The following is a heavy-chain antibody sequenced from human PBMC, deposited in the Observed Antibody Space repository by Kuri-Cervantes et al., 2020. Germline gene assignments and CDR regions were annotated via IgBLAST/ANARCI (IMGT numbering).Heavy chain of an antibody. V-gene: IGHV3-23*01. CDR1: GFTFRSFA. CDR3: ARDWSSGWYMDV. Sequence: GGSLRLSCAASGFTFRSFAMSWVRQAPGKGLEWVSAISGSGGSTYYADSVKGRFTIPRDNSKNTLYLQMNSLRAEDTAVYYCARDWSSGWYMDVWGKGTTVTVSS. J-gene: IGHJ6*03. CDR2: ISGSGGST. D-gene: IGHD6-19*01.